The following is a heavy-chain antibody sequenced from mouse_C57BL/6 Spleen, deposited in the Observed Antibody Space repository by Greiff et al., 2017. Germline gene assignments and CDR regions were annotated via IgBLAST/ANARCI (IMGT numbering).Heavy chain of an antibody. CDR3: AREGGRGSYFDY. J-gene: IGHJ2*01. V-gene: IGHV1-4*01. D-gene: IGHD1-1*01. CDR2: INPSSGYT. Sequence: QVQLQQSGAELARPGASVKMSCKASGYTFTSYTMHWVKQRPGQGLEWIGYINPSSGYTTYNQKFKDKATLTADKSSSTAYMQLSSLTSEDSAVXYCAREGGRGSYFDYWGQGTTLTVSS. CDR1: GYTFTSYT.